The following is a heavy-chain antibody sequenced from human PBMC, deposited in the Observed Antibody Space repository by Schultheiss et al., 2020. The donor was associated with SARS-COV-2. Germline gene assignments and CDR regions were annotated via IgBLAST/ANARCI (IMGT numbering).Heavy chain of an antibody. V-gene: IGHV4-59*08. J-gene: IGHJ6*03. CDR1: AGSISSYY. CDR3: ARQNYYYYYMDV. CDR2: IYYSGNT. Sequence: SQTLSLTCTVSAGSISSYYWSWVRQPPGKGLEWIGYIYYSGNTNYNPSLKSRVTISVDTSKNQFSLKLSSVTAADTAVYYCARQNYYYYYMDVWGKGTTVTVSS.